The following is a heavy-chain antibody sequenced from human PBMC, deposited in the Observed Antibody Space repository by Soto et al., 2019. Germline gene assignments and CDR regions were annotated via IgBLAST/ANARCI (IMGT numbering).Heavy chain of an antibody. CDR2: ISSSSSYT. CDR1: GFTFSDYY. Sequence: QVQLVESGGGLVKPGGSLRLSCAASGFTFSDYYMSWIRQATGKGLEWVSYISSSSSYTNYADSVKGRFTISRDNAKNSLYLQMNSLRAEDTAVYYCARGVIVVVPAAEYYFDYWGQGTLVTVSS. CDR3: ARGVIVVVPAAEYYFDY. V-gene: IGHV3-11*05. J-gene: IGHJ4*02. D-gene: IGHD2-2*01.